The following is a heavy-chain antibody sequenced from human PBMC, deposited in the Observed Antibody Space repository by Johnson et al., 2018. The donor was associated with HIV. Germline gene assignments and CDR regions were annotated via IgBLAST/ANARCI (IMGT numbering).Heavy chain of an antibody. CDR1: GFTFSSYY. CDR3: AKDGAVDAFDI. J-gene: IGHJ3*02. Sequence: QLMESGGGVVQPGRSLRLSCAASGFTFSSYYMNCVRQAPGNGLELVGQVNPNGGSKYLTDSGKDRFNISRDNAKNTLHLQMNSLKTEDTALYYCAKDGAVDAFDIWGQGTMVTVSS. D-gene: IGHD1-26*01. CDR2: VNPNGGSK. V-gene: IGHV3-25*04.